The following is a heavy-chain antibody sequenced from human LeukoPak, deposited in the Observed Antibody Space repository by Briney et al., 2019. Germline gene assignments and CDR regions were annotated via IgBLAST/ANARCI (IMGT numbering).Heavy chain of an antibody. J-gene: IGHJ3*02. D-gene: IGHD6-19*01. V-gene: IGHV4-59*01. CDR2: IYYSGST. CDR1: GGSISSYY. Sequence: SETLSLTCTVSGGSISSYYWSWIRQPPGKGLEWIGYIYYSGSTNYNPSLKSRVTISVDTSKNQFSLKLSSVTAADTAVYYCARAGWGSGAFDIWGQGTMVTVSS. CDR3: ARAGWGSGAFDI.